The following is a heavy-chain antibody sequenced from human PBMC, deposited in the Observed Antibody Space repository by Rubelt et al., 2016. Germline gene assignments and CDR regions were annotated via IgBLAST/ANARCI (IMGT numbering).Heavy chain of an antibody. J-gene: IGHJ5*02. V-gene: IGHV4-34*01. CDR1: GGSFSGSY. Sequence: QVQLHQWGAGLWRPSETLSLTCAVYGGSFSGSYWNWLRQPPGKGLEWIGYVYYTGSTHYNSSLKSRVTISADRSKNQFSLKLSSVTAAATAVYYCVRRYDSSWYNWFDPWGQGTLVTVSS. CDR2: VYYTGST. CDR3: VRRYDSSWYNWFDP. D-gene: IGHD3-22*01.